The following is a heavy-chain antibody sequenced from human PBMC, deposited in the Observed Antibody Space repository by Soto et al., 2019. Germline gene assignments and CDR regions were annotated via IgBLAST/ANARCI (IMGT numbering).Heavy chain of an antibody. V-gene: IGHV1-69*01. D-gene: IGHD3-22*01. Sequence: QVQLVQSGAEVKKPGSSVKVSCKASGGTFSSYAISWVRQAPGQGLEWMGGIIPIFGTANYAQKFQGRVTITADEFTSTAYMELSSLRSEDTAVYYCARSPTMIRRPYNWFDPWGQGTLVTVSS. CDR1: GGTFSSYA. CDR3: ARSPTMIRRPYNWFDP. J-gene: IGHJ5*02. CDR2: IIPIFGTA.